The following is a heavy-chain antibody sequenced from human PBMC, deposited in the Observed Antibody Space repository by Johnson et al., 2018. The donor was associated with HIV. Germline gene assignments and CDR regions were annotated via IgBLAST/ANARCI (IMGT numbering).Heavy chain of an antibody. D-gene: IGHD3-3*01. J-gene: IGHJ3*01. CDR1: GFTFSDYY. CDR3: ARAPEVWELRHPGTFDV. Sequence: QVQLVESGGGLVKPGGSLRLSCVASGFTFSDYYMTWVRQAPGKGLEWVSYISSSGSTIYSADSVKGRFTISRDNAKNSLYLQMNSLRAEDTAVYYCARAPEVWELRHPGTFDVWGQGTLVTVSS. V-gene: IGHV3-11*01. CDR2: ISSSGSTI.